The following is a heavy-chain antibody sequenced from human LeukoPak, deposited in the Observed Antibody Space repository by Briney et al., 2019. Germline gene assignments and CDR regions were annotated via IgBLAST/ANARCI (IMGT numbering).Heavy chain of an antibody. J-gene: IGHJ4*02. Sequence: SETLSLTCTVSGYSISSGYYWGWIRQPPGKGLEWIGSIYHSGSTYYNPSLKSRVTISVDTSKNQFSLKLSSVTAADTAVYYCARIYCSSTSCYSRDWGQGTLVTVSS. D-gene: IGHD2-2*02. V-gene: IGHV4-38-2*02. CDR2: IYHSGST. CDR3: ARIYCSSTSCYSRD. CDR1: GYSISSGYY.